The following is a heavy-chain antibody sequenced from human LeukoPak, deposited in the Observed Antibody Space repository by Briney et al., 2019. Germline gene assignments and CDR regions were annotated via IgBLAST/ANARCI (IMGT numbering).Heavy chain of an antibody. Sequence: GGSLRLSCAASGFTFSSYSMIWVRQAPGKGLEWVSSISSSSSYIYYADSVKGRFTISRDNAKNSLYLRMNSLRAEDTAVYYCARVVIAVAGLGYWGQGTLVTVSS. V-gene: IGHV3-21*01. D-gene: IGHD6-19*01. CDR2: ISSSSSYI. CDR1: GFTFSSYS. J-gene: IGHJ4*02. CDR3: ARVVIAVAGLGY.